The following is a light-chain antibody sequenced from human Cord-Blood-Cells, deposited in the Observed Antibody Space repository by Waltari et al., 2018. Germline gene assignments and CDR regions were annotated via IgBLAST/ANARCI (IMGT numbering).Light chain of an antibody. V-gene: IGKV3-15*01. Sequence: DIVMTQPPATVSLSPGEGATLSCRASQSVSSNLAWYQQKPGQAPRLLIYGASTRATGIPARFSGSGSGTEFTLTISSLQSEDFAVYYCQQYNNWPPYSFGQGTKLEIK. CDR3: QQYNNWPPYS. CDR2: GAS. CDR1: QSVSSN. J-gene: IGKJ2*03.